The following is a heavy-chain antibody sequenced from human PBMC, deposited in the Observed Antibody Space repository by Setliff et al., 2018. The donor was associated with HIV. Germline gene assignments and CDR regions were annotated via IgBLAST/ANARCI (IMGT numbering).Heavy chain of an antibody. V-gene: IGHV3-73*01. CDR2: IRSKTNRYAT. CDR3: TRSVGDYSSSSNGVIDF. CDR1: GFTFSASA. Sequence: HPGGSLRLSCAASGFTFSASAMHWVRQASGKGLEWVGRIRSKTNRYATAYAASVEGRFTISRDDSKNTAYLQMNSLKTEDTAVYYCTRSVGDYSSSSNGVIDFWGLGTLVTVSS. J-gene: IGHJ4*02. D-gene: IGHD6-6*01.